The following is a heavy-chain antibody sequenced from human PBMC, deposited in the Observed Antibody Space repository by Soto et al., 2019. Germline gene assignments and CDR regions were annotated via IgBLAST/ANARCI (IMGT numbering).Heavy chain of an antibody. D-gene: IGHD4-17*01. CDR2: IGGDTSYT. Sequence: EVQLLESGGGLVQPGGSLRLSCTASGFSFSNYAVTWVRQPPGKGLEWVSSIGGDTSYTYYADSVKGRFTISRDKSKNTVFLQMNSLRADDTAVYHCAKDPNGDYVGAFDSWGQGTLVTVSS. V-gene: IGHV3-23*01. J-gene: IGHJ4*02. CDR1: GFSFSNYA. CDR3: AKDPNGDYVGAFDS.